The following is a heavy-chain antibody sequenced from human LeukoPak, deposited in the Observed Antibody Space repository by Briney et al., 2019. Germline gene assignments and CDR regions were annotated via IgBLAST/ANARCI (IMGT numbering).Heavy chain of an antibody. CDR2: INQDGSEK. CDR3: ARVSGYCSSTSCPIQYYYGMDV. J-gene: IGHJ6*02. V-gene: IGHV3-7*01. CDR1: GFTFSRFW. D-gene: IGHD2-2*03. Sequence: GGSLRLSCAASGFTFSRFWTTWVRQAPGKGLEWVANINQDGSEKYYVDSVKGRFTISRDNAKNSLYLQMNSLRAEDTAVYYCARVSGYCSSTSCPIQYYYGMDVWGQGTTVTVSS.